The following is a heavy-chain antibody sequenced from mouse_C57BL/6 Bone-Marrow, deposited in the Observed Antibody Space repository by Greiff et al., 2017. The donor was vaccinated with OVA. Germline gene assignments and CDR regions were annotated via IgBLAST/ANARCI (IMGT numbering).Heavy chain of an antibody. CDR1: GYSFTGYY. CDR3: ARNLDDGFAY. CDR2: INPSTGGT. Sequence: VQLKESGPELVKPGASVKISCKASGYSFTGYYMNWVKQSPEKSLEWIGEINPSTGGTTYNQKFKAKATLTVDKSSSTAYMQLKSLTSEDSAVYYCARNLDDGFAYWGQGTLVTVSA. J-gene: IGHJ3*01. V-gene: IGHV1-42*01. D-gene: IGHD2-12*01.